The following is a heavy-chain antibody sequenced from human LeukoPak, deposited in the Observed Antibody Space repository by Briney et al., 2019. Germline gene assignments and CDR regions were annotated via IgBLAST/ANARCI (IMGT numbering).Heavy chain of an antibody. D-gene: IGHD3-10*01. CDR1: GFTFSDYY. CDR3: ARVKGSGSYYNAFDY. Sequence: PGGSLRLSCAASGFTFSDYYMSWIRQAPGEGLEWVSYISSSGSTIYYADSVKGRFTISRDNAKNSLYLQMNSLRAEDTAVYYCARVKGSGSYYNAFDYWGQGTLVTVSS. CDR2: ISSSGSTI. V-gene: IGHV3-11*04. J-gene: IGHJ4*02.